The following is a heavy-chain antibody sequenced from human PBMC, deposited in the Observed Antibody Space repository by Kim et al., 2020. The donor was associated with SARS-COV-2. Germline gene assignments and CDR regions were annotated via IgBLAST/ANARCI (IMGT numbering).Heavy chain of an antibody. Sequence: GGSLRLSCVASGLTFSKTGMHWVRQVPGKGLVWVSRINGDGSITTYADSVKGRFSISRDNAKNTLYLQMNSLRAEDTAVDYCAREAYSASWYVWGQGTLVTVSS. CDR2: INGDGSIT. CDR3: AREAYSASWYV. D-gene: IGHD6-13*01. V-gene: IGHV3-74*01. CDR1: GLTFSKTG. J-gene: IGHJ4*02.